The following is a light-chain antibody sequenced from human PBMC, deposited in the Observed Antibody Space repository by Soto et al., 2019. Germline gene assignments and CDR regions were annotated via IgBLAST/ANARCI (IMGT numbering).Light chain of an antibody. CDR3: QSSDATVV. CDR2: END. V-gene: IGLV6-57*04. J-gene: IGLJ3*02. CDR1: TGSIASNS. Sequence: VLTQPHSVSGSPGKTVTISCTRNTGSIASNSVQWYQQRPGSAPTTLIFENDQRPSGVPDRFSGSIDGSSNSASLTISGLRAEDEADYYCQSSDATVVFGGGTKVTVL.